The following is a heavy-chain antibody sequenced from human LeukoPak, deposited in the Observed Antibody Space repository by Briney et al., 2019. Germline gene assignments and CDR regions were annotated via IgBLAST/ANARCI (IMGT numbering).Heavy chain of an antibody. CDR2: IWYDGSNK. Sequence: PGRSLRLSCAASGFTFSSYGMHWVRQAPAKGLEWVAVIWYDGSNKYYADSVKGRFTISRDNSKNTLYLQMNSLRAEDTAVYYCASEYSSGWPHYWGQGTLVTVSS. V-gene: IGHV3-33*01. CDR1: GFTFSSYG. D-gene: IGHD6-19*01. CDR3: ASEYSSGWPHY. J-gene: IGHJ4*02.